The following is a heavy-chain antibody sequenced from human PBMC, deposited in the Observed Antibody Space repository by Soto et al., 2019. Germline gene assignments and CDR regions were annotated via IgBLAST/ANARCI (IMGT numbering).Heavy chain of an antibody. D-gene: IGHD6-6*01. CDR1: VCSFTGYY. CDR3: TRVRPALRRPDD. CDR2: INPNSGGT. V-gene: IGHV1-2*02. Sequence: GXAVQESCKASVCSFTGYYMHWLRQAPGEGVGGMRWINPNSGGTNYAQKLQGRVTMAGDTSISPAYMELSRLRSDDTAVYYCTRVRPALRRPDDWGQGPLVTVSS. J-gene: IGHJ1*01.